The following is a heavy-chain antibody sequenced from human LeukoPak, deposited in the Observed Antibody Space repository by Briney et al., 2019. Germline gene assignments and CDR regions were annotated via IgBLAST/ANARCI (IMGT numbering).Heavy chain of an antibody. CDR2: INHSGDT. V-gene: IGHV4-34*01. CDR3: ARRGYDSSGYYYAY. Sequence: SETLSLTCAVYGGSFSDYYWNWIRQPPGKGLEWIGEINHSGDTNYNPSLKSRVTISVDTSKNQFSLKLIAVTAADTAVYYCARRGYDSSGYYYAYWGQGTLVTVSS. D-gene: IGHD3-22*01. CDR1: GGSFSDYY. J-gene: IGHJ4*02.